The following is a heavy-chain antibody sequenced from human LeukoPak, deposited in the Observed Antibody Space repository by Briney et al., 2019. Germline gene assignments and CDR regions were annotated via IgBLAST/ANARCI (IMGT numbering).Heavy chain of an antibody. CDR1: GYTFTGYY. V-gene: IGHV1-18*04. Sequence: GASVKVSCKASGYTFTGYYMHWVRQAPGQGLEWMGWISAYNGNTNYAQKLQGRVTMTTDTSTSTAYMELRSLRSDDTAVYYCARDSRLRPDSFDYWGQGTLVTVSS. CDR3: ARDSRLRPDSFDY. CDR2: ISAYNGNT. J-gene: IGHJ4*02. D-gene: IGHD4-17*01.